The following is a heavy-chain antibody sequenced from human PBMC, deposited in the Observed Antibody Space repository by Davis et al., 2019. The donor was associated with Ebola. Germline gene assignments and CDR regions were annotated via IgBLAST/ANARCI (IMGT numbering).Heavy chain of an antibody. J-gene: IGHJ6*02. Sequence: MPSETLSLTCTVSGGSISSYYWSCIRHPPLTGLAWIGSIYYSGSTNYNPSLKSRVTISVDTSKNQFSLKLSSVTAADTAVYYCARSPLPFYYYGMDVWGQGTTVTVSS. CDR3: ARSPLPFYYYGMDV. CDR2: IYYSGST. V-gene: IGHV4-59*08. CDR1: GGSISSYY.